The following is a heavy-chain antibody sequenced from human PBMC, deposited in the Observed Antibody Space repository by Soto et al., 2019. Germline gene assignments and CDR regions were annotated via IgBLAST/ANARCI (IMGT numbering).Heavy chain of an antibody. V-gene: IGHV1-69*01. CDR3: ARGPFRPSAMDV. D-gene: IGHD3-10*01. Sequence: QVQLMQSGAEIKKPGSSVKXXXXXXGDNFKKNVXTWVRQAPGQGLEWMGGTIPALGKTHYIEKFQGRVTITVDDATRTVYMEVRDLTSEDTAIYYCARGPFRPSAMDVWGQGTTVTVSS. CDR2: TIPALGKT. CDR1: GDNFKKNV. J-gene: IGHJ6*02.